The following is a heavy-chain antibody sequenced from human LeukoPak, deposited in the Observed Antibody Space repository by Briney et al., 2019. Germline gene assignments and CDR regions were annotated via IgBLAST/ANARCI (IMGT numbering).Heavy chain of an antibody. CDR2: IFYTGSTNYRST. J-gene: IGHJ4*02. Sequence: SDTLSLTCTVSGCSISNFYWSWIRQPPGKGLEWIGFIFYTGSTNYRSTNYSPSFKSRVTISLDTSKDQFSLSLSSVTAADTAVYYCARSGYSYGTGYYFDYWGQGTLVTVSS. CDR1: GCSISNFY. CDR3: ARSGYSYGTGYYFDY. D-gene: IGHD5-18*01. V-gene: IGHV4-59*01.